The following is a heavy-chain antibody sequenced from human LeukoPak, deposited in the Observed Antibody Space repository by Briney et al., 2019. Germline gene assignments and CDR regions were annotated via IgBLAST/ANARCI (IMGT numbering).Heavy chain of an antibody. CDR3: ARDRGCSSTSCYPYSFDY. V-gene: IGHV4-4*07. J-gene: IGHJ4*02. CDR1: GGSISSYY. Sequence: SETLSLTCTVSGGSISSYYWSWIRQPAGKGLEWIGRIYTSGSTNYNPSLKSRVTMSVDTSKNQFSLKLSSVTAADTAVYYCARDRGCSSTSCYPYSFDYWGQGTLVTVSS. D-gene: IGHD2-2*01. CDR2: IYTSGST.